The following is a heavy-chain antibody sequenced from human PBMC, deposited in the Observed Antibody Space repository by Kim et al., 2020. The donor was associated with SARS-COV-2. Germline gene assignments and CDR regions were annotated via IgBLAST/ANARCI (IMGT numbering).Heavy chain of an antibody. CDR2: IKQDGSEK. CDR1: GFTFSSYW. D-gene: IGHD3-10*01. V-gene: IGHV3-7*01. Sequence: GGSLRLSCAASGFTFSSYWMSWVRQAPGKGLEWVANIKQDGSEKYYVDSVKGRFTISRDNAKNSLYLQMNSLRAEDTAVYYCARDDYYGSGSYYTSSHLDYWGQGTLVTVSS. CDR3: ARDDYYGSGSYYTSSHLDY. J-gene: IGHJ4*02.